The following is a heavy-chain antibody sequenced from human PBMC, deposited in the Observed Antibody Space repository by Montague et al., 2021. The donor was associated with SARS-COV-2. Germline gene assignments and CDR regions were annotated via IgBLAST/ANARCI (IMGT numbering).Heavy chain of an antibody. CDR2: IYYSGSP. J-gene: IGHJ6*03. D-gene: IGHD2-2*01. V-gene: IGHV4-39*01. CDR1: GDSISHSSFY. Sequence: SETLSLTCSVSGDSISHSSFYWGWIRQPPGKGLEWIGRIYYSGSPSYNPSLKSRVTISIDTSKNQFSLELSSVTAADTAVYYCARHTVFCTSTSCFQEPPLDFYMDVWGKGTTVTVSS. CDR3: ARHTVFCTSTSCFQEPPLDFYMDV.